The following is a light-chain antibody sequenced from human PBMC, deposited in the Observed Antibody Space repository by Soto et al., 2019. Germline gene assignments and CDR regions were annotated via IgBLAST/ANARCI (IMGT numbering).Light chain of an antibody. CDR2: EVT. CDR1: SSDIGNYNR. Sequence: QSVLTQPPSVSGSPGQSVTISCTGTSSDIGNYNRVSWYQQPPGTAPKLMIYEVTNRPSGVPDRFSGSKSGNTASLTISGLQAEDEADYYCGSYTASDTFVFGTGTKLTVL. V-gene: IGLV2-18*02. CDR3: GSYTASDTFV. J-gene: IGLJ1*01.